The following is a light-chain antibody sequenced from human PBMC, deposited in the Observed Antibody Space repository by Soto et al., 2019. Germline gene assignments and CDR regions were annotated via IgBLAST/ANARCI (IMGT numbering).Light chain of an antibody. CDR2: GAS. CDR1: QSISSNF. J-gene: IGKJ1*01. V-gene: IGKV3-20*01. CDR3: QQYGSSGT. Sequence: EIVLTQSPGTLSLSPGEGATLSCRASQSISSNFLAWYQQKRGQAPRLLIHGASSRATGIPDRFSGSGSGTDFTLTISRLEPEDFAVYYCQQYGSSGTFGQGTKVDIK.